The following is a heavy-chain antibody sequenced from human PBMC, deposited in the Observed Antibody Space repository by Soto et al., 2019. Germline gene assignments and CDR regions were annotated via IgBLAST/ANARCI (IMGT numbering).Heavy chain of an antibody. CDR2: IIPIFGTA. V-gene: IGHV1-69*13. CDR1: GGTFSSYA. Sequence: GASVKVSCKASGGTFSSYAISWVRQAPGQGLEWMGGIIPIFGTANYAQKFQGRVTITADESTSTAYMELSSLRSEDTAVYYCARAPNRGGYSYGDDHITYGMDVWGQGTTVTVSS. D-gene: IGHD5-18*01. J-gene: IGHJ6*02. CDR3: ARAPNRGGYSYGDDHITYGMDV.